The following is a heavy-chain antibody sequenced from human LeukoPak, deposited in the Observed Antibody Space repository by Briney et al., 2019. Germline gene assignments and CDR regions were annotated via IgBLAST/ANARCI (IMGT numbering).Heavy chain of an antibody. CDR1: GFTFSSYW. V-gene: IGHV3-7*01. CDR2: IKQDGSEK. J-gene: IGHJ4*02. Sequence: PGGSLRLSCAASGFTFSSYWMSWVRQAPGKGLEWVANIKQDGSEKYYVDSVKGRFTISRDNAKNSLYLQMNSLRAEDTAVYYCARGDTMIVVAVGRNLGPPFDYWGQGTLVTVSS. CDR3: ARGDTMIVVAVGRNLGPPFDY. D-gene: IGHD3-22*01.